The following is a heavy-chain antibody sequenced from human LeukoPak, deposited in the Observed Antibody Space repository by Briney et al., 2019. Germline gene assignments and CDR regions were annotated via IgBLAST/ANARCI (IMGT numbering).Heavy chain of an antibody. CDR2: ISYDGSNK. J-gene: IGHJ4*02. CDR3: AREHGGYPTFDY. CDR1: GFTFSSYA. D-gene: IGHD3-22*01. V-gene: IGHV3-30-3*01. Sequence: GGSLRLSCAASGFTFSSYAMHWVRQAPGKGLEGVAVISYDGSNKYYADSVKGRFTISRDNSKNTLYLQMNSLRAEDTAVYYCAREHGGYPTFDYWGQGTLVAVSS.